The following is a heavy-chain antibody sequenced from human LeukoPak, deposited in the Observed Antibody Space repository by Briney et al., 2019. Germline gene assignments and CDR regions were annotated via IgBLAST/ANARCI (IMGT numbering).Heavy chain of an antibody. Sequence: PGRSLRLSCAASEFTFSSYAMHWVRQAPDKGLEWVALISYDGRNKDYADSVKGPFTISRDNPKNSLYLQMNSLRGEDTAVYYCARGMDYDILAGPPDYWGQGTLVTVSS. J-gene: IGHJ4*02. D-gene: IGHD3-9*01. CDR1: EFTFSSYA. V-gene: IGHV3-30*04. CDR2: ISYDGRNK. CDR3: ARGMDYDILAGPPDY.